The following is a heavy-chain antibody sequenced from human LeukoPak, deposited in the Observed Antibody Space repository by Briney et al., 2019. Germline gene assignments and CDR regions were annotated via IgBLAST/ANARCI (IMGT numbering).Heavy chain of an antibody. CDR1: GFTFSSYA. V-gene: IGHV3-23*01. J-gene: IGHJ4*02. D-gene: IGHD2-8*01. CDR2: ISGSGGST. CDR3: AQYCTNGVCWGWDLSYYFDY. Sequence: GGSLRLSCAASGFTFSSYAMSWVRQAPGKGLEWVSAISGSGGSTYYADSVKGWFTISRDNSKNTLYLQMNSLRAEDTAVYYCAQYCTNGVCWGWDLSYYFDYWGQGTLVTVSS.